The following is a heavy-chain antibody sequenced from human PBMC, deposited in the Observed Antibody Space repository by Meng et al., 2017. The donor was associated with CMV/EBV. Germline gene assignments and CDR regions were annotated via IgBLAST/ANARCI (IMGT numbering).Heavy chain of an antibody. J-gene: IGHJ6*02. CDR3: ARDLATVTTEWVWAYYYGMDV. CDR1: GFTFSSYA. V-gene: IGHV3-30-3*01. CDR2: ISYDGSNK. Sequence: GESLKISCAASGFTFSSYAMHWVRQAPGKGLEWVAVISYDGSNKYYADSVKGRFTISRDNAKNSLYLQMNSLRAEDTAVYYCARDLATVTTEWVWAYYYGMDVWGQGTTVTVSS. D-gene: IGHD4-11*01.